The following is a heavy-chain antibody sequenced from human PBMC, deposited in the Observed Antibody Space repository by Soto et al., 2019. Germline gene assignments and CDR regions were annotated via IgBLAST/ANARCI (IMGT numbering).Heavy chain of an antibody. CDR2: IYSSGST. CDR3: ARLKGSGPSWDY. CDR1: GGSFSGHF. J-gene: IGHJ4*02. D-gene: IGHD6-19*01. V-gene: IGHV4-59*08. Sequence: SGTLSLTGTVSGGSFSGHFWSWIRQPPGKGLEWIGYIYSSGSTNYNPSLESRVTISVDTSKNQFSLKLTSVTAADTAVYYCARLKGSGPSWDYWGQGALVTVSS.